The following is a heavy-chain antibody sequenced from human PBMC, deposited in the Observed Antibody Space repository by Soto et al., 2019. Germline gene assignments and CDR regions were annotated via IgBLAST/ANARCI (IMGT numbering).Heavy chain of an antibody. Sequence: GGSLRLSCAASGFTFSDYYMSWIRQAPGKGLEWVSYISSSGSTIYYADSVKGRFTISRDNAKNSLYLQMNSLRAEDTAVYYCASGSSSSWYNWFDPWGQGTLVTVSS. CDR1: GFTFSDYY. V-gene: IGHV3-11*01. CDR3: ASGSSSSWYNWFDP. D-gene: IGHD6-13*01. J-gene: IGHJ5*02. CDR2: ISSSGSTI.